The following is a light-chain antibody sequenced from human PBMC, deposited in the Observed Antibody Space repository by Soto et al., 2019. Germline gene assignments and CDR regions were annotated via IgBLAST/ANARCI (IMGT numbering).Light chain of an antibody. CDR1: SSDVGSYDL. V-gene: IGLV2-23*02. Sequence: QSALIQPASVSGSPGQSITISCTGTSSDVGSYDLVSWYQHHPGKAPKLMIYEVSKRPSGVSNRFSGSKSDNTASLTISGLQAEDEADYYCCSFAGSSTYVFGTGTQLTVL. J-gene: IGLJ1*01. CDR3: CSFAGSSTYV. CDR2: EVS.